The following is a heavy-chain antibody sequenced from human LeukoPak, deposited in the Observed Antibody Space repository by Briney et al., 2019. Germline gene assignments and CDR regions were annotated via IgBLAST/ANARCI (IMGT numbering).Heavy chain of an antibody. CDR2: ISAYNGNT. J-gene: IGHJ6*03. Sequence: ASVKVSCKXSGYTFTSYGISWVRQAPGQGLEWMGSISAYNGNTNYAQKLQDRVTMTTDTSTSTAYMELRSLRSDDTAVYYCARGHDYSNYPSPYYYYMDVWGKGTTVTVSS. D-gene: IGHD4-11*01. CDR1: GYTFTSYG. V-gene: IGHV1-18*01. CDR3: ARGHDYSNYPSPYYYYMDV.